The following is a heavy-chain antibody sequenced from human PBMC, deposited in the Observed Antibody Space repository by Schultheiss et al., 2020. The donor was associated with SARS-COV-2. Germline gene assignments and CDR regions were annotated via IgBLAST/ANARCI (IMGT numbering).Heavy chain of an antibody. J-gene: IGHJ5*02. CDR2: INPNSGGT. Sequence: ASVKVSCKASGYTFTGYYMHWVRQAPGQGLEWMGWINPNSGGTNYAQKFQGRVTMTRNTSISTAYMELSSLRSDDTAVYYCARDSRNYYDSLRFDPWGQGTLVTVSS. V-gene: IGHV1-2*02. D-gene: IGHD3-22*01. CDR1: GYTFTGYY. CDR3: ARDSRNYYDSLRFDP.